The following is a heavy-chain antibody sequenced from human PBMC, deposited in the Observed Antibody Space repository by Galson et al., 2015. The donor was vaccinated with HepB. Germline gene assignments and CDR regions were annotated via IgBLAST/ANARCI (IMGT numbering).Heavy chain of an antibody. Sequence: SLRLSCAASEFTFDDYGMSWVRQAPGKGLEWVSGINWNGGSTAYADSVRGRFTISRDNAKNSLYLQMNSLRAEDTALYYCARASSTRYWVFDLWGRGTLVTVSS. J-gene: IGHJ2*01. CDR3: ARASSTRYWVFDL. V-gene: IGHV3-20*04. D-gene: IGHD2-2*01. CDR1: EFTFDDYG. CDR2: INWNGGST.